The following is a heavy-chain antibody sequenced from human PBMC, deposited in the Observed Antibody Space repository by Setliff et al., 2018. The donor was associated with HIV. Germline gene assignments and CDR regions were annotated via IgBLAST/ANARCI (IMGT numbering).Heavy chain of an antibody. CDR3: ARDPSGYYLYYYYAMDV. Sequence: ASVKVSCKASGYTFTGYYMHWVRQAPGQGLEWMGWINPNSGGTNYAQKFQGWVTMTRDTSISTAYMELSRLRSDDTAVYYCARDPSGYYLYYYYAMDVWGQGTTVTVSS. CDR1: GYTFTGYY. D-gene: IGHD3-22*01. CDR2: INPNSGGT. V-gene: IGHV1-2*04. J-gene: IGHJ6*02.